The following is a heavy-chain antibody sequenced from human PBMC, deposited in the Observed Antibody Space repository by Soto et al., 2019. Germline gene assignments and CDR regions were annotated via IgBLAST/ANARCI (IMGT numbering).Heavy chain of an antibody. CDR2: INTDGSVA. J-gene: IGHJ4*02. D-gene: IGHD2-2*01. CDR3: VRDMPLWRVDS. CDR1: GLTFRSYW. V-gene: IGHV3-74*03. Sequence: GGSLRLSCAASGLTFRSYWMHWVRQAPGKGLVWVSRINTDGSVAMYVDSVKGRFTISRDNAKNTLYLHMSSLRAEDTAVYYCVRDMPLWRVDSWGQGTLVTVS.